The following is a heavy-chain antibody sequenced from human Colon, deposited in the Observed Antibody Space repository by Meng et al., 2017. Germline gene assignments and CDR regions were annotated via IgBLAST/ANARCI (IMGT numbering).Heavy chain of an antibody. J-gene: IGHJ6*02. CDR1: GYIFTGFF. D-gene: IGHD1-7*01. CDR2: INPENGDT. Sequence: HVQLVQSGTEVTQPGASVNVSCKASGYIFTGFFLHWVRQIPGHGLEWMGRINPENGDTLYSHKFPGRVTMTRETSIDTAYMDLSRLTSDDTAVYYCTRVPTATNRDMDVWGQGTTVTVSS. V-gene: IGHV1-2*06. CDR3: TRVPTATNRDMDV.